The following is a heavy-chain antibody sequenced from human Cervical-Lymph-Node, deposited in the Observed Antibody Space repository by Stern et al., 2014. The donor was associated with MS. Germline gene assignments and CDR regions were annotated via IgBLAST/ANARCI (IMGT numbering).Heavy chain of an antibody. V-gene: IGHV3-33*01. CDR2: IWYDGSNK. Sequence: VHLVESGGGVVQPGRSLRLSCAASGFTFSSYAMHWVRQAPGKGLEWVAVIWYDGSNKYYADSVKGRFTISRDNSKNTLYLQSNSLRAEDTAVYCGAGDALRGGGLDYWGQGTLVTVSS. J-gene: IGHJ4*02. CDR1: GFTFSSYA. D-gene: IGHD3-16*01. CDR3: AGDALRGGGLDY.